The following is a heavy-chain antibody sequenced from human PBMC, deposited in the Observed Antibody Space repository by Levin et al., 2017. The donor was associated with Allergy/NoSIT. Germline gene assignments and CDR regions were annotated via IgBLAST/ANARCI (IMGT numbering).Heavy chain of an antibody. CDR1: GYTFTSYA. J-gene: IGHJ4*02. D-gene: IGHD6-6*01. CDR3: ARVEGSIAARPTHY. Sequence: GASVKVSCKASGYTFTSYAMHWVRQAPGQRLEWMGWINAGNGNTKYSQKFQGRVTITRDTSASTAYMELSSLRSEDTAVYYCARVEGSIAARPTHYWGQGTLVTVSS. CDR2: INAGNGNT. V-gene: IGHV1-3*01.